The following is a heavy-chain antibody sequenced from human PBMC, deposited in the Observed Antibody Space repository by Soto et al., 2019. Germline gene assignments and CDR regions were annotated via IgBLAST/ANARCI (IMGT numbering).Heavy chain of an antibody. D-gene: IGHD3-3*01. J-gene: IGHJ6*02. V-gene: IGHV1-3*01. CDR1: GYAFTSYA. CDR2: INAGNGNT. Sequence: AAVKVSCKASGYAFTSYAMHWVRQAPGQRLEWMGWINAGNGNTKYSQKFQGRVTITRDTSASTAYMELSSLRSEDTAVYYCARADITIFGVGVYYYYGMAGWGQGTTVTVSS. CDR3: ARADITIFGVGVYYYYGMAG.